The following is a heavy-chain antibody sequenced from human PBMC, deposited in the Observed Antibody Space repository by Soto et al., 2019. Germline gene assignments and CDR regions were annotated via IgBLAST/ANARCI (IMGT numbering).Heavy chain of an antibody. Sequence: GGSLRLSCAASGFTVSSNYMSWVRQAPGKGLEWVSVICSGGSTYYADSVKGRFTISRDNSKNTLYLQMNSLRAEDTAVYYCARAGRYYAFDIWGQGTMVTVSS. D-gene: IGHD1-1*01. CDR1: GFTVSSNY. V-gene: IGHV3-66*01. J-gene: IGHJ3*02. CDR3: ARAGRYYAFDI. CDR2: ICSGGST.